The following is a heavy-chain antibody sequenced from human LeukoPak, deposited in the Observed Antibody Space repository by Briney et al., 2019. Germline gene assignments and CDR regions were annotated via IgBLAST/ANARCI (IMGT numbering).Heavy chain of an antibody. CDR2: INHSGST. CDR3: ATWPRRVQAGAFFDY. CDR1: GFTFDDYG. J-gene: IGHJ4*02. D-gene: IGHD3-10*01. V-gene: IGHV4-34*08. Sequence: GSLRLSCAASGFTFDDYGMSWVRQAPGKGLEWIGEINHSGSTNYNPSLKSRVTISVDTSKNQFSLKLSSVTAADTAVYYCATWPRRVQAGAFFDYWGQGTLVTVSS.